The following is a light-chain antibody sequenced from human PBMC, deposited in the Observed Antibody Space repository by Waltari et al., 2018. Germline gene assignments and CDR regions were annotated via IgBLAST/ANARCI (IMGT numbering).Light chain of an antibody. V-gene: IGKV1-39*01. CDR2: AAS. CDR3: QQYGSSPIT. CDR1: QTVISY. Sequence: DIQMTQSPSSLSASLGDRVTITCRASQTVISYLNWYQQKPGQAPKLLIYAASGFQSGRPSRFSGSGSGTEFTLTISDLQPDDSGTYYCQQYGSSPITFGQGTRLEIK. J-gene: IGKJ5*01.